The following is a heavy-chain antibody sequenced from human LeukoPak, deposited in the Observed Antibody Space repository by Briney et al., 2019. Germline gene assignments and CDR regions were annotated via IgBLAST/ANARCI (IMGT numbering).Heavy chain of an antibody. Sequence: GGSLRLSCAASGFTFSSYSMNWVRQAPGKGLEWVSSISSSSSYIYHADSVKGRFTISRDNSKNTLYLRMNSLRAEDTAVYYCASSGSWPAPDYWGQGTLVTVSS. D-gene: IGHD6-13*01. CDR2: ISSSSSYI. V-gene: IGHV3-21*01. CDR1: GFTFSSYS. CDR3: ASSGSWPAPDY. J-gene: IGHJ4*02.